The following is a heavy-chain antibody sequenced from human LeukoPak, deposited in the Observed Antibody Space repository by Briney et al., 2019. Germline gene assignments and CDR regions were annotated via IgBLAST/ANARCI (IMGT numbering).Heavy chain of an antibody. J-gene: IGHJ4*02. CDR2: IYYSGST. V-gene: IGHV4-59*08. Sequence: SETLSLTCTVSGGSISSYYWSWIRQPPGKGLEWIGYIYYSGSTNYNPSLKSRVTISVDTSKNQFSLKLSSVTAADTAVYYCARLPLRPHFDYRGQGTLVNASS. CDR1: GGSISSYY. CDR3: ARLPLRPHFDY.